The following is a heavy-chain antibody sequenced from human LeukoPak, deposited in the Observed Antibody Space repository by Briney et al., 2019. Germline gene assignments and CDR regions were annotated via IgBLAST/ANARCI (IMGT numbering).Heavy chain of an antibody. CDR2: LYPGDSDT. J-gene: IGHJ4*02. CDR3: ARRAGTMFDY. V-gene: IGHV5-51*01. CDR1: GYSFSSYW. Sequence: GESLKISCKGSGYSFSSYWIGWVRQMPGKGLEWMGILYPGDSDTTYNPSLQGQVTISADKSISTAYPQWSSLKASDTAIYYCARRAGTMFDYWGQGTLVTVSS. D-gene: IGHD1-1*01.